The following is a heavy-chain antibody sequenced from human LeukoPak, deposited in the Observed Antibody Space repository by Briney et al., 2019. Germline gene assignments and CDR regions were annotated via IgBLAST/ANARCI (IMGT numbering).Heavy chain of an antibody. Sequence: GGSLRLSCVASGFTFSSYEMNWVRQAPVKWLEWVSYISSSGSTIHYADSVKGRFTSSRDNAKNSLYLQMNSLRAEDTAVYYCARVTSNCFDYWGQGTLVTVSS. J-gene: IGHJ4*02. CDR3: ARVTSNCFDY. CDR1: GFTFSSYE. V-gene: IGHV3-48*03. D-gene: IGHD4-11*01. CDR2: ISSSGSTI.